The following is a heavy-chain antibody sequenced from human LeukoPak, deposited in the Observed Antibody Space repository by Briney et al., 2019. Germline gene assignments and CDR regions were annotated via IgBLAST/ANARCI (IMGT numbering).Heavy chain of an antibody. Sequence: GRSLRLSCAASGFTFSSYGMHWVRQAPGKGLEWVAVISYDGSNKYYADSVKGRFTISRDNSKNTLYLQMNSLRAEDTAVYYCAKDPSSSVGHFDYWGQGTLVTVSS. V-gene: IGHV3-30*18. CDR1: GFTFSSYG. D-gene: IGHD6-19*01. CDR3: AKDPSSSVGHFDY. CDR2: ISYDGSNK. J-gene: IGHJ4*02.